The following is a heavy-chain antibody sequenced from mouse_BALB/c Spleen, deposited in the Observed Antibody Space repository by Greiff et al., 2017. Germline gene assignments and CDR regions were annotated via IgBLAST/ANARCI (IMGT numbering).Heavy chain of an antibody. V-gene: IGHV5-4*02. CDR3: ARDRGDYRYDGTPFAY. Sequence: EVQLQESGGGLVKPGGSLKLSCAASGFTFSDYYMYWVRQTPEKRLEWVATISDGGSYTYYPDSVKGRFTISRDNAKNNLYLQMSSLKSEDTAMYYCARDRGDYRYDGTPFAYWGQGTLVTVSA. J-gene: IGHJ3*01. D-gene: IGHD2-14*01. CDR2: ISDGGSYT. CDR1: GFTFSDYY.